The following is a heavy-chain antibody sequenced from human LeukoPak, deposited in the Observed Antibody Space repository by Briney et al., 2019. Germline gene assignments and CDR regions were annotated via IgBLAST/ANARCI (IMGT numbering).Heavy chain of an antibody. V-gene: IGHV3-30*18. CDR3: TKGGFKYFDWSYFDY. Sequence: GGSLRLSCAASGFTFSSYAMYWVRQAPGKGLEWVALISYDGSYQYSADSVRGRFTVSRDNSRNSLYLQMNSLRAEDTAFYYCTKGGFKYFDWSYFDYWGQGTLVTVSS. D-gene: IGHD3-9*01. J-gene: IGHJ4*02. CDR1: GFTFSSYA. CDR2: ISYDGSYQ.